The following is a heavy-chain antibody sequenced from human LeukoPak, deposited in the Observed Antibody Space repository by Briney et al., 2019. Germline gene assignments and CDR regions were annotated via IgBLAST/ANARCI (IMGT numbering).Heavy chain of an antibody. CDR2: THPNSGGT. D-gene: IGHD6-6*01. Sequence: ASVKVSCKASGYTFTGFYMRWVRQAPGQGLEWMGWTHPNSGGTNYAQKVQGRVTMTRVTSISTAHMELSRLRSDDTAVYYCPRTYSSSLFDYYYYYMDVWGKGTTVTVSS. J-gene: IGHJ6*03. CDR1: GYTFTGFY. CDR3: PRTYSSSLFDYYYYYMDV. V-gene: IGHV1-2*02.